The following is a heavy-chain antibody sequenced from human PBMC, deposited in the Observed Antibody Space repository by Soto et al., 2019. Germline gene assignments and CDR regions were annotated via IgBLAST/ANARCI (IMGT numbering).Heavy chain of an antibody. CDR1: GYTFTSYA. Sequence: ASVKVSCKASGYTFTSYAMHWVRQAPGQRLEWMGWINAGNGNTKCSQKFQGRVTITRDTSASTAYMELSSLRSEDTAVYYCARDSSSWDAPYYFDYWGQGTLVTVSS. CDR2: INAGNGNT. D-gene: IGHD6-13*01. J-gene: IGHJ4*02. V-gene: IGHV1-3*01. CDR3: ARDSSSWDAPYYFDY.